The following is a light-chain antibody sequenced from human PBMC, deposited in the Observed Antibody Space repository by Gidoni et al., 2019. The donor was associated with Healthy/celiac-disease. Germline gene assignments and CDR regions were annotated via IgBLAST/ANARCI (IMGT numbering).Light chain of an antibody. J-gene: IGKJ1*01. CDR2: AAS. Sequence: DIQVTQSPSSLSASVGDRVTITCRASQGISNYLAWYQQKPGKVPKLLIYAASTLQSGVPSRLSGSGSGTDFTLTISSLQPEDVATYYCQKYNSAPPTFGQGTKVEIK. CDR3: QKYNSAPPT. V-gene: IGKV1-27*01. CDR1: QGISNY.